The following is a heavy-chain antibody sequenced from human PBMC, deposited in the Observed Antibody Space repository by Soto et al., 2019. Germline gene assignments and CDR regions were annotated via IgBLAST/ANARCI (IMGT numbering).Heavy chain of an antibody. J-gene: IGHJ4*02. CDR2: INHSGST. D-gene: IGHD3-10*01. Sequence: PSETLSLTCAVYGGSFSGYYWSWIRQPPGKGLEWIGEINHSGSTNYNPSLKSRVTISVDTSKNQFSLKLSSVTAADTAVYYCARVWVYYGSGGIDYWGQGTLVTVSS. CDR3: ARVWVYYGSGGIDY. CDR1: GGSFSGYY. V-gene: IGHV4-34*01.